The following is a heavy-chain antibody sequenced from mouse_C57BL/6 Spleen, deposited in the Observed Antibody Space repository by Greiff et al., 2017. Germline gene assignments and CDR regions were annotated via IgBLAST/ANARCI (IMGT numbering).Heavy chain of an antibody. J-gene: IGHJ3*01. V-gene: IGHV14-2*01. CDR2: IDPEDGET. CDR1: GFNIKDYY. Sequence: VQLQQSGAELVKPGASVKLSCTASGFNIKDYYMHWVKQRPEQGLEWIGSIDPEDGETKYDSKFQGKATITADTSSNTAYLQLSILTSEDTAVSYCASSPEGFAYWGQGTLVTVSA. CDR3: ASSPEGFAY.